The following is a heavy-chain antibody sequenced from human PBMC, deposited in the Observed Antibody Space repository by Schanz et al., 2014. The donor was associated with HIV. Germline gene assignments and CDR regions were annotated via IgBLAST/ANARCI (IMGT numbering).Heavy chain of an antibody. CDR3: AKEETPNQWWSGTPAYYYYYGMDV. J-gene: IGHJ6*02. V-gene: IGHV3-74*01. D-gene: IGHD2-15*01. CDR2: INNDGSST. Sequence: EVQLVESGGGLVQPGGSLRLACAASGFSFSSYWMYWVRQAPGKGLVWVSRINNDGSSTSYADSVKGRFTISRDNAKNTLYLQMNSLRAEDTAVYYCAKEETPNQWWSGTPAYYYYYGMDVWGQGTTVTVSS. CDR1: GFSFSSYW.